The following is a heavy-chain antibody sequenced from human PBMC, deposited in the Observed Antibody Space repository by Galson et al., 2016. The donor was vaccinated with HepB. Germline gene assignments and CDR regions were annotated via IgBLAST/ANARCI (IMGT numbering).Heavy chain of an antibody. V-gene: IGHV3-33*01. CDR1: GFTFRTYG. Sequence: SLRLSCAASGFTFRTYGMHWVRQAPGKGLEWVAIIGHGGRYTQYVDSVKGRFTISRDNSKNTLYLQMNSLRVEDTAVYYCAHAPNLYYFYNRGQGTLVTASS. CDR2: IGHGGRYT. J-gene: IGHJ4*02. CDR3: AHAPNLYYFYN. D-gene: IGHD3-3*01.